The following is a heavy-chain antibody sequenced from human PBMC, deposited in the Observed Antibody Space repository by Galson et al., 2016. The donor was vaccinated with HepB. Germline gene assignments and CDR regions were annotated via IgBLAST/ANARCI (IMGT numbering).Heavy chain of an antibody. CDR3: ARGFGREQWPRGRDYFDF. D-gene: IGHD6-19*01. J-gene: IGHJ4*02. CDR1: GDTFGRSA. CDR2: VIPTLSFL. V-gene: IGHV1-69*04. Sequence: SVKVSCKASGDTFGRSAISWVRQAPGQGLEWMGRVIPTLSFLHHSQKFKDRVTLNADKSTNTAYMELSSLTSEDTAVYYCARGFGREQWPRGRDYFDFWGQGSLVTVSS.